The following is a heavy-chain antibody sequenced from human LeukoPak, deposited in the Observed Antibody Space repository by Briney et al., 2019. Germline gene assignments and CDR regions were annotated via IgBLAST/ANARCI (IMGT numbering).Heavy chain of an antibody. V-gene: IGHV3-30-3*01. CDR2: ISYDGSNK. CDR1: GFTFSSYA. CDR3: ARSSGWYRALWD. D-gene: IGHD6-19*01. Sequence: PGGSLRLSCAASGFTFSSYAMHWVRQAPGKGLEWVAVISYDGSNKYYAESVKGRFTISRDNSKNTLYLQMNSLRAEDTAVYYCARSSGWYRALWDWGQGTLVTVSS. J-gene: IGHJ4*02.